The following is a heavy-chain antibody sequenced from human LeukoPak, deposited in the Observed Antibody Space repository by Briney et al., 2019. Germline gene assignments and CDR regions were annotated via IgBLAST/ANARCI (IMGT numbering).Heavy chain of an antibody. CDR2: IYTSGST. CDR1: GGSISSYY. V-gene: IGHV4-4*07. J-gene: IGHJ3*02. Sequence: SETLSLTCTVSGGSISSYYWSWIRQPAGKGLEWVGRIYTSGSTNYNPSLKSRVTMSVDTSKNQFSLKLSSVTAADTAVYYCARGTTVTTANDAFDIWGQGTMVTVSS. D-gene: IGHD4-17*01. CDR3: ARGTTVTTANDAFDI.